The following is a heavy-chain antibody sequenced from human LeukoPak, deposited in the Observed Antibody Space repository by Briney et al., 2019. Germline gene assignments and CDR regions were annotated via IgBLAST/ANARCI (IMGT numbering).Heavy chain of an antibody. J-gene: IGHJ5*02. V-gene: IGHV3-64D*09. Sequence: GGSLRLSCSASGFTFSTYAMHWVRQAPGEGLEYVSSISSNGGSTDYADSVKGRFTISRDNSKNTLYLQMSSLRPEDTAVYYCVKSSGWYDHWGQGTLVTVSS. CDR1: GFTFSTYA. CDR2: ISSNGGST. CDR3: VKSSGWYDH. D-gene: IGHD6-19*01.